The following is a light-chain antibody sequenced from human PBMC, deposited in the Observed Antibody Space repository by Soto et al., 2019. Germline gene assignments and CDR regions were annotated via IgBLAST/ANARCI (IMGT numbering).Light chain of an antibody. Sequence: QSVLTQPPSVSAAPGQKVTISCSGSSSNIGTNYVSWYQQLPGTAPKLLIYDNNKRPSGIPDRFSGSKSGTSATLGITGLQTGDEADYYCGTWDSSLSAFVFGGGTKLTVL. CDR1: SSNIGTNY. CDR2: DNN. V-gene: IGLV1-51*01. J-gene: IGLJ2*01. CDR3: GTWDSSLSAFV.